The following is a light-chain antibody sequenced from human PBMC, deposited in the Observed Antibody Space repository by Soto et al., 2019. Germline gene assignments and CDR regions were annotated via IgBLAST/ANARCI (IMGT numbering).Light chain of an antibody. V-gene: IGLV2-14*01. CDR1: SSAVGAYGY. CDR3: SSYTTSSTVV. J-gene: IGLJ2*01. Sequence: QSVLTQPASVSGSPGQSITISCTGTSSAVGAYGYVSWYQQHPGKAPKLMIYEVSYRPSGVSNRFSGSKSGNAASLTISGLQAEDEADYYCSSYTTSSTVVFGGGTKLTVL. CDR2: EVS.